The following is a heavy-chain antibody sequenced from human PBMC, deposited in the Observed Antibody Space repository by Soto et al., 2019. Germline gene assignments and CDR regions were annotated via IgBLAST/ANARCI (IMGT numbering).Heavy chain of an antibody. CDR1: GGSISSYY. J-gene: IGHJ6*03. CDR3: ASLRKEREDYSNSNEYYYYYYMDV. CDR2: IYYSGST. Sequence: SETLSLTCTVSGGSISSYYWSWIRQPPGKGLEWIGYIYYSGSTNYNPSLKSRVTISVDTSKNQFSLKLSSVTAADTAVYYCASLRKEREDYSNSNEYYYYYYMDVWGKGTTVTVSS. D-gene: IGHD4-4*01. V-gene: IGHV4-59*08.